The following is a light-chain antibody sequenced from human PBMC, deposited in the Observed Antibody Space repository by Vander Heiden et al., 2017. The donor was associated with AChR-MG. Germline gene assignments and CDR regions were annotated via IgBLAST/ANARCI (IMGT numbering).Light chain of an antibody. Sequence: QSAPTPPASVSGSPGQSITISCTDTSSDVGAYNYVPRYQQHPGKAPKLMIYDVSKRPSGVANRFSGSKSGNTASLTISGLQAEDEADYYCTSYTSSSLAFGGGTKLTVL. J-gene: IGLJ2*01. CDR1: SSDVGAYNY. CDR3: TSYTSSSLA. CDR2: DVS. V-gene: IGLV2-14*03.